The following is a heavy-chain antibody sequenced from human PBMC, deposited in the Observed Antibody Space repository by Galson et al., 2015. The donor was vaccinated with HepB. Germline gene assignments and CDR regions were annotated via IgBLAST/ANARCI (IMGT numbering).Heavy chain of an antibody. CDR2: MNPQNGAT. CDR1: GYTFTAYY. V-gene: IGHV1-2*02. J-gene: IGHJ5*02. Sequence: SVKVSCKASGYTFTAYYMHWVRQAPGQGLEWVGWMNPQNGATIYAQKFQGRVTMTSDTSINTAYMDLISLRSDDTALYFCARSGTGWAANWLDPWGPGTLVTVSS. CDR3: ARSGTGWAANWLDP. D-gene: IGHD6-19*01.